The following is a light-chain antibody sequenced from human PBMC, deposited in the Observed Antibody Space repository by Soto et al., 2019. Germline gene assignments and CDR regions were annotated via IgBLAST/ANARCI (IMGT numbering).Light chain of an antibody. V-gene: IGKV3-15*01. CDR1: QRVSRN. CDR2: DAS. J-gene: IGKJ1*01. CDR3: QQYNNWLWT. Sequence: EIVMTQSPATLSVSPGERATLSCRASQRVSRNVAWYQQKPGQAPRLLIHDASTRATCISVRFSGSGSGTEFTLTISSLQSEDFAVYYCQQYNNWLWTFGQGTKVEIK.